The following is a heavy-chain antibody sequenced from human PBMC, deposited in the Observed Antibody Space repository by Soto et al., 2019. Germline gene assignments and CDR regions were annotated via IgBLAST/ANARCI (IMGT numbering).Heavy chain of an antibody. CDR2: ISGSGGST. CDR1: GFTFSSYA. Sequence: PGGSLRLSCAASGFTFSSYAMSWVRQAPGKGLEWVSAISGSGGSTYYADSVKGRFTISRDNSKNTLYLQMNSLRAEDTAVYYCANSLSSVAAAGTTTPLDLSGQGTLVTVS. CDR3: ANSLSSVAAAGTTTPLDL. V-gene: IGHV3-23*01. J-gene: IGHJ5*02. D-gene: IGHD6-13*01.